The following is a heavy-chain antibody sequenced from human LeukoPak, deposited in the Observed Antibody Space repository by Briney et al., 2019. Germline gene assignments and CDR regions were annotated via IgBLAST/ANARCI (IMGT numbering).Heavy chain of an antibody. CDR3: ARPYYYDSRIDP. CDR2: TYYSGST. J-gene: IGHJ5*02. V-gene: IGHV4-30-4*01. Sequence: SETLSLTCTVSGVSISSGDYYWSWIRQPPGKGLEWIEYTYYSGSTYYNPSLKSRVTISVDTSKNQFSLKLSSVTAADTAVYYCARPYYYDSRIDPWGQGTRVTVSS. CDR1: GVSISSGDYY. D-gene: IGHD3-22*01.